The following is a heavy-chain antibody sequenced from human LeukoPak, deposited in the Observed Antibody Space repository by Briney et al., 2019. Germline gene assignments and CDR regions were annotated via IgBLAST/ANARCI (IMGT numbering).Heavy chain of an antibody. J-gene: IGHJ5*02. D-gene: IGHD4-11*01. CDR2: IYYSGTT. CDR1: GGSVSSRGYY. V-gene: IGHV4-39*01. Sequence: KASETLSLTCTVPGGSVSSRGYYWGWIRQPPGKGLEWIGSIYYSGTTYFNPSLKSRVTISITTSTNHFSLRLSSVTAADTAVYYCARHDYDYTNYNWFDPWGQGTLVTVSS. CDR3: ARHDYDYTNYNWFDP.